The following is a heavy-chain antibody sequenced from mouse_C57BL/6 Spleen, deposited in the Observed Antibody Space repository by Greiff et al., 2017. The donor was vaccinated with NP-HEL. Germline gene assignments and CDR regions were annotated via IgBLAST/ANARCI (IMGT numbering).Heavy chain of an antibody. J-gene: IGHJ4*01. CDR1: GYTFTSYW. V-gene: IGHV1-64*01. CDR2: IHPNSGST. D-gene: IGHD2-5*01. CDR3: ARSGSNYDAMDY. Sequence: QVQLHQPGAELVKPGASVKLSCKASGYTFTSYWMHWVKQRPGQGLEWIGMIHPNSGSTNYHEKFKSKATLTVDKSYSTAYMQLSSLTSEDSAVYYCARSGSNYDAMDYWGQGTSVTVSS.